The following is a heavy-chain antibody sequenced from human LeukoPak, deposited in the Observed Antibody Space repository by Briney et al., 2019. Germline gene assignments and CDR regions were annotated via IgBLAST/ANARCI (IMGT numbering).Heavy chain of an antibody. CDR1: GGSISSYY. CDR3: ARDAVAGRRVDNWFDP. Sequence: KPSETLSLTCTVSGGSISSYYWSWIRQPPGKGLEWIGYIYYSGSTNYNPSLKSRVTISVDTSKNQFSLKLSSVTAADTAVYYCARDAVAGRRVDNWFDPWGQGTLVTVSS. CDR2: IYYSGST. D-gene: IGHD6-19*01. V-gene: IGHV4-59*01. J-gene: IGHJ5*02.